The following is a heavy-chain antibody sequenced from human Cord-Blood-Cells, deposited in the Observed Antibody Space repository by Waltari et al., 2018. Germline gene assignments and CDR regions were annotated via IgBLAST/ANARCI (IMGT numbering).Heavy chain of an antibody. Sequence: QVQLQESGPGLAKPSGTLSLTCAVSGGSISSSNWWSWVRQPPGKGLEWIGEIYHSGSTNYNPSLKSRVTISVDKSKNQFSLKLSSVTAADTAVYYCAREIIATNDYGDYGWFDPWGQGTLVTVTS. D-gene: IGHD4-17*01. CDR2: IYHSGST. CDR1: GGSISSSNW. CDR3: AREIIATNDYGDYGWFDP. V-gene: IGHV4-4*02. J-gene: IGHJ5*02.